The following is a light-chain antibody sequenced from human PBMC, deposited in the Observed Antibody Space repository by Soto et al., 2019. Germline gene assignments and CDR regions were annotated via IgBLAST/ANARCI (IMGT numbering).Light chain of an antibody. J-gene: IGLJ2*01. V-gene: IGLV2-14*03. CDR2: DVS. Sequence: QSALTQPASVSGSPGQSITISCTGTSSDVGAYNYVSWYQQHPGKAPKLMIYDVSTRPSGVSYRFSGSKSGNTASLTISGLQAEDEADYYCSSYTTSSTRVFGGGTKVTVL. CDR3: SSYTTSSTRV. CDR1: SSDVGAYNY.